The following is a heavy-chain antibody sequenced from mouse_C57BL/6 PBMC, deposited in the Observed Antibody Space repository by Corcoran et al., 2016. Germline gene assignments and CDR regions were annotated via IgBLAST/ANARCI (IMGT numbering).Heavy chain of an antibody. CDR2: INPNNGGT. V-gene: IGHV1-26*01. CDR1: GYTFTDYY. CDR3: ARGGNYVAMDY. D-gene: IGHD2-1*01. J-gene: IGHJ4*01. Sequence: EVQLQQSGPELVKPGASVKISCKASGYTFTDYYMTWVKQSHGKSLEWIGDINPNNGGTSYNQKFKGKATLTVDKSSSTAYMELRSLTSEDSAVYYCARGGNYVAMDYWGQGTSVTVSS.